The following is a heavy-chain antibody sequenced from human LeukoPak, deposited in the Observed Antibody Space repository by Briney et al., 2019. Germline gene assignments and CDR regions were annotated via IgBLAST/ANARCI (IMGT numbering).Heavy chain of an antibody. CDR1: GDSISSYY. D-gene: IGHD6-19*01. V-gene: IGHV4-4*07. CDR3: ARYSRGWYWYFDL. CDR2: VYISGST. Sequence: KTSETLSLTCTTSGDSISSYYWSWIRQPAGKGLEWIGRVYISGSTSYNSSLKSRVTISLDKSKNQFSLKLSSVTAADTAVYYCARYSRGWYWYFDLWGRGTPVTVSS. J-gene: IGHJ2*01.